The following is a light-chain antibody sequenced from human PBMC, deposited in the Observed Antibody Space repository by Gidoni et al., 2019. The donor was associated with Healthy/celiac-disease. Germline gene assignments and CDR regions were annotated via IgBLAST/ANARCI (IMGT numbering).Light chain of an antibody. Sequence: SYVLTQHHSVPVAPGKTARITFGGNNIGSKSVHWYQQKPGQAPVLVVYDDSDRPSGIPERFSGSNSGNTATLTISRVEAGDEADYYCQVWDSSSDHWVFGGGTKLTVL. CDR2: DDS. J-gene: IGLJ3*02. V-gene: IGLV3-21*03. CDR3: QVWDSSSDHWV. CDR1: NIGSKS.